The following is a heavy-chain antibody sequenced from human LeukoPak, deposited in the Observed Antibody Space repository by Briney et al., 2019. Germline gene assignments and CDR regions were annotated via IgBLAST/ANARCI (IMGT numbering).Heavy chain of an antibody. CDR2: IYYSGST. CDR1: GASISSYY. D-gene: IGHD3-22*01. CDR3: ARSSEGRYYYDSSGFSYYYYYMDV. Sequence: ASETLSLTCTVSGASISSYYWSWIRQPPGKGLEWIGYIYYSGSTNYNPSLKSRVTMSVDTFKNQFSLRLSSVTAADTAVYYCARSSEGRYYYDSSGFSYYYYYMDVWGKGTTVTISS. V-gene: IGHV4-59*01. J-gene: IGHJ6*03.